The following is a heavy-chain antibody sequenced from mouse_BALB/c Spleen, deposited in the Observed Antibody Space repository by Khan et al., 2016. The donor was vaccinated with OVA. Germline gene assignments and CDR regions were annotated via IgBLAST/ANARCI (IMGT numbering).Heavy chain of an antibody. V-gene: IGHV1-4*01. J-gene: IGHJ3*01. Sequence: VQLQESGAELARPGASVKMSCKASGYTFTSYTIHWIKLRPGQGLEWIGFINPSNGYTNYNQKFKDKATLNADKSSTTVYMQLRSLTSDDSAVYNCVRDGAYHRNDGWFAYWGQGTLVTVSA. CDR2: INPSNGYT. CDR1: GYTFTSYT. CDR3: VRDGAYHRNDGWFAY. D-gene: IGHD2-14*01.